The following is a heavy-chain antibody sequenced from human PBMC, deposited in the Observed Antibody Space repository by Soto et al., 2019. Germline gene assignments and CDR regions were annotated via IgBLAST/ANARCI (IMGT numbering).Heavy chain of an antibody. CDR2: SSGYNGNT. D-gene: IGHD6-13*01. J-gene: IGHJ1*01. Sequence: QVHLVESGAEVKKPGASVKVSCKASGYTFSNYGISWVRQAPGQGPEWMGWSSGYNGNTNYAQSLHSRVTMTTETSTSTDYMELRSLGSDDTAIYYGARGGSSLFAEYYQHWGQGTLVLVCS. V-gene: IGHV1-18*01. CDR3: ARGGSSLFAEYYQH. CDR1: GYTFSNYG.